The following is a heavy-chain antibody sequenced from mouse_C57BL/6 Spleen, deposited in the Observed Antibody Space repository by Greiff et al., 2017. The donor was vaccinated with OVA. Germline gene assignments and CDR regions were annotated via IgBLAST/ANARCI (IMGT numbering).Heavy chain of an antibody. CDR2: ISSGSSTI. Sequence: EVMLVESGGGLVKPGGSLKLSCAASGFTFSDYGMHWVRQAPEKGLEWVAYISSGSSTIYYADTVKGRFTISRDNAKNTLFLQMTSLRSEDTAMYYCARHITTGYAMDYWGQGTSVTVSS. CDR1: GFTFSDYG. CDR3: ARHITTGYAMDY. J-gene: IGHJ4*01. D-gene: IGHD1-1*01. V-gene: IGHV5-17*01.